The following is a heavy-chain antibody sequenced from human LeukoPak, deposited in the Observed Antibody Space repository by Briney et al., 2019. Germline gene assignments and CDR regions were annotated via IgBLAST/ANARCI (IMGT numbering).Heavy chain of an antibody. CDR2: IRFDGGEK. D-gene: IGHD4-17*01. CDR1: GFAFSDYA. J-gene: IGHJ4*02. V-gene: IGHV3-30*02. Sequence: GGSLRLSCAASGFAFSDYAINWVRQAPGKGLEWVAFIRFDGGEKYVDSVKGRFTISRDTSKNMVYLQMNSLRTEDTAVYYCAKDLLKTQRTVTSPLDYWGQGTLATVSS. CDR3: AKDLLKTQRTVTSPLDY.